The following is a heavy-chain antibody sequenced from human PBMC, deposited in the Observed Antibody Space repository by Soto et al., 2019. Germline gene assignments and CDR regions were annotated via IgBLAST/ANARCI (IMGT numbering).Heavy chain of an antibody. CDR1: GFTFSSYA. D-gene: IGHD3-16*01. J-gene: IGHJ3*02. V-gene: IGHV3-30-3*01. CDR3: ARAYDLAFDI. CDR2: ISYDGSNK. Sequence: GGSLRLSCAASGFTFSSYAMHWVRQAPGKGLEWVAVISYDGSNKYYADSVKGRFTISRDNSKNTLYLQTNSLRAEDTAVYYCARAYDLAFDIWGQGTMVTVSS.